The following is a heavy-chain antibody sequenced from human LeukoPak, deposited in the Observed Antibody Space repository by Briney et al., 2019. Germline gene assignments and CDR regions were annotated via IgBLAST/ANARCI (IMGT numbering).Heavy chain of an antibody. CDR1: GFTFSSYW. CDR2: IKKDGSEK. Sequence: PGGSLRLSCAASGFTFSSYWMSWVHQAPGKGLEWVANIKKDGSEKYYVDSVKGRFTISRDNAKTSLYLQMNSLRAEDTAVYYCARDPGAYSRSPIDSWGQGTLVTVSS. D-gene: IGHD6-6*01. J-gene: IGHJ4*02. CDR3: ARDPGAYSRSPIDS. V-gene: IGHV3-7*01.